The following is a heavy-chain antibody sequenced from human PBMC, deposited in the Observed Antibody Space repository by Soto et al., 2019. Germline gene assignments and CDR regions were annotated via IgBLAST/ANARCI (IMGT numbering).Heavy chain of an antibody. CDR1: GRSISSYY. Sequence: SDTLSLTCTVSGRSISSYYWSWIRQPPGKGLEWIGYIYYSGSTNYNPSLKSRVTISVDTSKNQFSLKLSSVTAADTAVYYCARGYDPGIRYFDWLPRAYFDYWGQGTLVTVS. J-gene: IGHJ4*02. V-gene: IGHV4-59*01. D-gene: IGHD3-9*01. CDR3: ARGYDPGIRYFDWLPRAYFDY. CDR2: IYYSGST.